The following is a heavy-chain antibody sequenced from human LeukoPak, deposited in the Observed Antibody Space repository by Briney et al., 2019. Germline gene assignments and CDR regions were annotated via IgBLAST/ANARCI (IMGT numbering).Heavy chain of an antibody. CDR3: AKIVVIGNWYNDV. CDR2: ISSGSDYT. J-gene: IGHJ2*01. V-gene: IGHV3-23*01. Sequence: RGSPCPSCAASGFSFSSHGMSWVGQAPWKGPEWVSSISSGSDYTFYADSVKGRFTISRDNSKNTLYLQMNSLRAGDTAIYHCAKIVVIGNWYNDVWIRGTLVTVSS. CDR1: GFSFSSHG. D-gene: IGHD3-22*01.